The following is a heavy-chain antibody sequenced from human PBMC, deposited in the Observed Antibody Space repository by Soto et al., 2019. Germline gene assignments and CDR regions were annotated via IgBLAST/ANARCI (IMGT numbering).Heavy chain of an antibody. J-gene: IGHJ5*02. V-gene: IGHV1-3*01. Sequence: ASVKVSCKASGYTFTSYAMHWVRQAPGQRLEWMGWINAGNGNTKYSQKFQGRVTITRDTSASTAYMELSSLRSEDTAVYYCARDYCSGGSCYGRLDPWGQGTLVTVSS. CDR1: GYTFTSYA. CDR3: ARDYCSGGSCYGRLDP. CDR2: INAGNGNT. D-gene: IGHD2-15*01.